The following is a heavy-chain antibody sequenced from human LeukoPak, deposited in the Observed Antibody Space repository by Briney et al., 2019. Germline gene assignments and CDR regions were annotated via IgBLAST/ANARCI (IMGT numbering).Heavy chain of an antibody. CDR2: IYYSGST. Sequence: SQTLSLTCTVSGSSISSGDYYWSWIRQPPGKGLEWIGYIYYSGSTYYNPTLKSRVTISVDTSNNQFSLKLSSVTAADTAVYYCARDLPALVPVYWGQGALVTVSS. V-gene: IGHV4-30-4*01. D-gene: IGHD5-18*01. CDR3: ARDLPALVPVY. CDR1: GSSISSGDYY. J-gene: IGHJ4*02.